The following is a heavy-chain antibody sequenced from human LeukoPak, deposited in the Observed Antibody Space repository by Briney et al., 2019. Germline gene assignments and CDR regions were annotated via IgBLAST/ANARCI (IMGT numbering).Heavy chain of an antibody. V-gene: IGHV5-51*01. CDR3: ARLSDYGDYGPRYYYYYGMDV. CDR1: GYSFTSYW. D-gene: IGHD4-17*01. J-gene: IGHJ6*02. Sequence: GESLKISCKGSGYSFTSYWIGWVRQMPGKGLEWMGIIYPGDSDTRYSPSFQGQVTISADKSISTAYLQWSSLKASDTAMHYCARLSDYGDYGPRYYYYYGMDVWGQGTTVTVSS. CDR2: IYPGDSDT.